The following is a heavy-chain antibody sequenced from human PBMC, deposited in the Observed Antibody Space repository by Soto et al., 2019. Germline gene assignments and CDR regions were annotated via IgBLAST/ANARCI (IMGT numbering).Heavy chain of an antibody. J-gene: IGHJ4*02. CDR2: IVVGSGNT. D-gene: IGHD2-8*02. CDR3: ARDSRYWSSDY. Sequence: SVKVSCKASGFTFTSSAMQWVRQARGQRLEWIGWIVVGSGNTNYAQKFQERVTITRDMSTSTAYMELSSLRSEDTAVYYCARDSRYWSSDYWSQGTLVTVSS. CDR1: GFTFTSSA. V-gene: IGHV1-58*02.